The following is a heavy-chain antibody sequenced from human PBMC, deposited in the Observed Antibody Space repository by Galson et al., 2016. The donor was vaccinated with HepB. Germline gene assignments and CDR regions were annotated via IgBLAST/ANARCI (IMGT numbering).Heavy chain of an antibody. V-gene: IGHV3-7*01. CDR3: ASSGGTWFSAH. CDR1: GFTFRNFW. CDR2: IKQDGSEK. D-gene: IGHD3-10*01. Sequence: SLRLSCAASGFTFRNFWMSWVRQDPGKGLEWVANIKQDGSEKYYVGSVRGRFTISRDNANNSLYLQMNSLRAEDTAVYYCASSGGTWFSAHWGQGTLVTVSS. J-gene: IGHJ4*02.